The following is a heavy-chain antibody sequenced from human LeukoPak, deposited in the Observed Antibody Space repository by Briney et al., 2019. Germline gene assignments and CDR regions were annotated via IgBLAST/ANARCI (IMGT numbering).Heavy chain of an antibody. V-gene: IGHV3-48*01. CDR3: ARRSSPDYYNSGTNYLFDH. J-gene: IGHJ4*02. Sequence: GGSLRLSCAVSGFTFSTYSMSWVRQCPGKGLEWVSYISSSSRTIYYADSVKGRFTISRDNAKNSVSLQMNSLRAEDTAVYYCARRSSPDYYNSGTNYLFDHWGQGTLVTVSS. CDR2: ISSSSRTI. D-gene: IGHD3-10*01. CDR1: GFTFSTYS.